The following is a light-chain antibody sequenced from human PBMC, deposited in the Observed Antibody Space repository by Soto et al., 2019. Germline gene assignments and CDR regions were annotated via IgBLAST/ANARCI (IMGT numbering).Light chain of an antibody. Sequence: EMVMTQSPATLSVSPGESATLSCRASESISSSKLAWYQQNPGQAPRLLMYGASNRATGIPARFSGSGSGTDFTLTISSLEPEDFAVYYCQQRNSWPPTFTFGQGTRLEIK. V-gene: IGKV3D-20*02. CDR3: QQRNSWPPTFT. CDR1: ESISSS. J-gene: IGKJ5*01. CDR2: GAS.